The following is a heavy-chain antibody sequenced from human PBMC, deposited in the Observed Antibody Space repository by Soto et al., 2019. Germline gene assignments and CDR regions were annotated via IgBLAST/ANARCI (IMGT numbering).Heavy chain of an antibody. CDR3: AKEVVSSGVVITDYYYGMDV. D-gene: IGHD3-3*01. V-gene: IGHV3-30*18. CDR1: GFTFSSYG. J-gene: IGHJ6*02. Sequence: PGGSLRLSCAASGFTFSSYGMHWVRQAPGKGLEWVAVISYDGSNKYYADSVKGRFTISRDNSKNTLYLQMNSLRAEDTAVYYCAKEVVSSGVVITDYYYGMDVWGQGTTVTVSS. CDR2: ISYDGSNK.